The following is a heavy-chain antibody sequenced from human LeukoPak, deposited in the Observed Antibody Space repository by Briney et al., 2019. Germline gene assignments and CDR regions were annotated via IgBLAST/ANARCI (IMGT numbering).Heavy chain of an antibody. V-gene: IGHV3-21*01. D-gene: IGHD3-22*01. J-gene: IGHJ4*02. CDR2: ISSSGAYI. CDR1: GFTFSSYA. Sequence: GGSLRLSCAASGFTFSSYAMSWVRQAPGKGLECVSSISSSGAYIYYADSVKGRFTISRDNAKKSLYLQMNSLRAEDTAIYYCVGNYYDSSGLDYWGQGTLVTVSS. CDR3: VGNYYDSSGLDY.